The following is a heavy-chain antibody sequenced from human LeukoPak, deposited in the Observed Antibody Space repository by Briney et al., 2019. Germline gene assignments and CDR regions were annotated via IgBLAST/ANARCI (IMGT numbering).Heavy chain of an antibody. V-gene: IGHV4-34*01. Sequence: SETLSLTCAIYGGSFSGYSWTWIRQPPGKGLEWIGEFSHSGFPVYNPSLGGRVTISIDASKNQFSLKLSSVTAADTAVYYCARHFSSSGWWGAFDIWGQGTMVTVSS. CDR3: ARHFSSSGWWGAFDI. D-gene: IGHD6-19*01. J-gene: IGHJ3*02. CDR1: GGSFSGYS. CDR2: FSHSGFP.